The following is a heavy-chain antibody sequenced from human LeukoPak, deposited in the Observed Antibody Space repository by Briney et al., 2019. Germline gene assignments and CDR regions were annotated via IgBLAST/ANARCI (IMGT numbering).Heavy chain of an antibody. V-gene: IGHV3-48*01. CDR1: GFTVSSNY. D-gene: IGHD2-2*01. CDR2: ISSSSSTI. Sequence: GGSLRLSCAASGFTVSSNYMSWVRQAPGKGLEWVSYISSSSSTIYYADSVKGRFTISRDNAKNSLYLQMNSLRAEDTAVYYCATASYPGYWGQGTLVTVSS. CDR3: ATASYPGY. J-gene: IGHJ4*02.